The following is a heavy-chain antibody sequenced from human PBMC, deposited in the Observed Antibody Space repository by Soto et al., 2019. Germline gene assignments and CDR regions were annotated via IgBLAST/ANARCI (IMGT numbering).Heavy chain of an antibody. D-gene: IGHD2-2*01. CDR3: ASSSRKDYFCMDV. V-gene: IGHV4-4*02. CDR1: TESVRNHDW. CDR2: IYHRGRI. Sequence: SETLPLTCPVSTESVRNHDWWTWVRQTPGKGLEWIGEIYHRGRINYNPSLKSRVIISIDKSKSQLSLRLTSVTAADTAVYYCASSSRKDYFCMDVWAKGPTVTVS. J-gene: IGHJ6*03.